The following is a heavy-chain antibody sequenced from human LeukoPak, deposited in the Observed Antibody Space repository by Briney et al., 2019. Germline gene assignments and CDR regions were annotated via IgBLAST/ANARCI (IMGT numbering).Heavy chain of an antibody. D-gene: IGHD6-6*01. Sequence: ASVKVSCKASGYTFTSYYMHWVRQAPGQGLEWMGWINPNSGGTNYAQKFQGRVTMTRDTSISTAYMELSRLRSDDTAVYYCARTPYSSSPAGYFDLWGRGTLVTVSS. CDR3: ARTPYSSSPAGYFDL. J-gene: IGHJ2*01. V-gene: IGHV1-2*02. CDR1: GYTFTSYY. CDR2: INPNSGGT.